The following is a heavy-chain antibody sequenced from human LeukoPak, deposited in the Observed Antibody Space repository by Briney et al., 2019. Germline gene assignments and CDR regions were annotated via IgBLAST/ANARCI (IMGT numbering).Heavy chain of an antibody. CDR1: GGSISSGGYY. J-gene: IGHJ1*01. CDR3: ARGREDLYYYDSSGYSPFQH. V-gene: IGHV4-30-2*01. CDR2: INHSGST. D-gene: IGHD3-22*01. Sequence: PSQTLSLTCTVSGGSISSGGYYWSWIRQPPGKGLEWIGEINHSGSTNYNPSLKSRVTVSVDTSKNQFSLKLSSVTAADTAVYYCARGREDLYYYDSSGYSPFQHWGQGTLVTVSS.